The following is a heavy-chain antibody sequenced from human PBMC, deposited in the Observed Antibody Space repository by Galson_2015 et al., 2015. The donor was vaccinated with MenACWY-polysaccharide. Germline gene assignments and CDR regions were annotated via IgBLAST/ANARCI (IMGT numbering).Heavy chain of an antibody. V-gene: IGHV6-1*01. D-gene: IGHD6-19*01. CDR3: ARELAVTGYYFDY. Sequence: CAISGDSVSGNSVAWNWIRQSPSRGLEWLGRTYFRSKWYSDYAESVKSRISINADTSKNQFSLQLNSVTPEDTAVYYCARELAVTGYYFDYWGQGTLVTVSS. J-gene: IGHJ4*02. CDR2: TYFRSKWYS. CDR1: GDSVSGNSVA.